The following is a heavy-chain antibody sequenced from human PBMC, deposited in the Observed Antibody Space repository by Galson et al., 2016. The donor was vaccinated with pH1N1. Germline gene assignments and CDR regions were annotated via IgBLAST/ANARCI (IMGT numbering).Heavy chain of an antibody. CDR1: GFTFSTYW. CDR2: IKPDGTEK. D-gene: IGHD2-2*01. J-gene: IGHJ6*02. Sequence: SLRLSCAASGFTFSTYWMDWVRQAPGKGLEWVASIKPDGTEKSYVDSVKGRFTISRDNAKNSLCLQMNSLRAEDTDVYYCAKDDAPRIIGLRRAWGMNVWGQGTTVIVSS. CDR3: AKDDAPRIIGLRRAWGMNV. V-gene: IGHV3-7*03.